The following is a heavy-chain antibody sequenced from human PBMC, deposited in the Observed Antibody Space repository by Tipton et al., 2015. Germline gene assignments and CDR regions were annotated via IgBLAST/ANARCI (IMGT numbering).Heavy chain of an antibody. CDR3: ARDSFNYYALGSYSNYFYFGMDV. CDR2: IYHSGGT. CDR1: GGSISSSNW. V-gene: IGHV4-4*02. D-gene: IGHD3-10*01. J-gene: IGHJ6*02. Sequence: TLSLTCAVSGGSISSSNWWSWVRQPPGKGLEWIGEIYHSGGTNYNPSLKSRVTISVDKSKNQFSLKLSSVTAADTAVYYCARDSFNYYALGSYSNYFYFGMDVWGQGTTVTVSS.